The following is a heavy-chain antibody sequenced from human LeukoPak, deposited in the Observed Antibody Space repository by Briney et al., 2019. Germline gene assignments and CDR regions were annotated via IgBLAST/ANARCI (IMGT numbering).Heavy chain of an antibody. V-gene: IGHV1-69*05. CDR2: IIPIFGTA. Sequence: SVKVSCKASGGTFSSYAISWLRQAPGQGLEWMGGIIPIFGTANYAQKFQGRVTITTDESTSTAYMELSSLRSEDTAVYYCARTSFHSGDDEFNWGQGTLVTVSS. CDR3: ARTSFHSGDDEFN. J-gene: IGHJ4*02. CDR1: GGTFSSYA. D-gene: IGHD3-10*01.